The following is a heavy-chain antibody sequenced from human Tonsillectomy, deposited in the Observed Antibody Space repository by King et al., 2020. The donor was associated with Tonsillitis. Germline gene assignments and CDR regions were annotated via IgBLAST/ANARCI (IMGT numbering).Heavy chain of an antibody. Sequence: VQLVESGGGRVKSGAFLRLSCLGSGFTFGTYTMNWVRQAPGEGLEWVSSISSSYSDIYYADSVKGRFTISRDNAKNSLYLEMNSLRAEDTAVYYCAKASRMAFFDWYYFDEWGQGTLVTVSS. V-gene: IGHV3-21*06. CDR3: AKASRMAFFDWYYFDE. CDR2: ISSSYSDI. CDR1: GFTFGTYT. J-gene: IGHJ4*02. D-gene: IGHD3/OR15-3a*01.